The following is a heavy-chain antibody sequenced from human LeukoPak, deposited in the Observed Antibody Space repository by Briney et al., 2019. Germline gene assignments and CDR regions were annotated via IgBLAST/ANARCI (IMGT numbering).Heavy chain of an antibody. CDR2: INHSGST. CDR1: GGSFSGYY. CDR3: AGSRYCSSTSCYYLYYYMDV. Sequence: SETLSLTCAVYGGSFSGYYWSWIRQPPGKGLEWIGEINHSGSTNCNPSLKSRVTISVDTSKNQFSLKLSSVTAADTAVYYCAGSRYCSSTSCYYLYYYMDVWGKGTTVTVSS. D-gene: IGHD2-2*01. J-gene: IGHJ6*03. V-gene: IGHV4-34*01.